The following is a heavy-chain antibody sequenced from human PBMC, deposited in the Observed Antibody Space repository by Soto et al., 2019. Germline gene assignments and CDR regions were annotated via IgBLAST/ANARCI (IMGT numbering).Heavy chain of an antibody. CDR3: ATDRGGYCSGGSCPEAWFDP. CDR1: GYTFTTYP. J-gene: IGHJ5*02. CDR2: INVCNGGT. V-gene: IGHV1-3*05. Sequence: QVQLVQSGAEEKKPGASVKVSCKASGYTFTTYPMNWLRQAPGQRPEWMGWINVCNGGTKYSQKFQGRVSITRDTSASTAYMQLSRLRSDDTAVYYCATDRGGYCSGGSCPEAWFDPWGQGTLVTVTS. D-gene: IGHD2-15*01.